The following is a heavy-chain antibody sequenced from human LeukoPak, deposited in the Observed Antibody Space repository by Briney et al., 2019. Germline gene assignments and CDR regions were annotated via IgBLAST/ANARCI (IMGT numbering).Heavy chain of an antibody. J-gene: IGHJ2*01. CDR1: GGSFSGRY. V-gene: IGHV4-34*01. CDR3: AQHGEFYFDI. CDR2: IHHGGGT. Sequence: SETLSLTCAVFGGSFSGRYWSWVRQPPGKGLERIGQIHHGGGTSYNSSLRSRVTMSVDTSKNQFSLKLSSVTAADTAVYHCAQHGEFYFDIWGRGTLVTVFS. D-gene: IGHD4-17*01.